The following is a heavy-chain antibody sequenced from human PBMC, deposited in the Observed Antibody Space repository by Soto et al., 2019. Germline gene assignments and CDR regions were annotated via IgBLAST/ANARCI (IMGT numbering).Heavy chain of an antibody. D-gene: IGHD3-16*01. Sequence: SVKVSCKASGFTFTSSAVQWVRQARGQRLEWIGWIVVGSGNTNYAQKFQERVTITRDMSTSTAYMELSSLRSEDTAVYYCAADLGGGTVHYYGMDVWGQGTTVTVSS. CDR1: GFTFTSSA. V-gene: IGHV1-58*01. CDR3: AADLGGGTVHYYGMDV. CDR2: IVVGSGNT. J-gene: IGHJ6*02.